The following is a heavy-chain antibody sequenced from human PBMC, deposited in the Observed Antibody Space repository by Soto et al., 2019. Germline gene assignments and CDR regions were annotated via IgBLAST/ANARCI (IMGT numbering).Heavy chain of an antibody. V-gene: IGHV3-23*01. CDR3: AKDLDYSPASDYYYGMDV. D-gene: IGHD4-4*01. CDR1: GFTFSSYA. J-gene: IGHJ6*02. Sequence: GGSLRLSCAASGFTFSSYAMSWVRQAPGKGLEWVSAISGSGGSTYYADSVKGRFTISRDNSENTLYLQMNSLRAEDTAVYYCAKDLDYSPASDYYYGMDVWGQGTTVTVSS. CDR2: ISGSGGST.